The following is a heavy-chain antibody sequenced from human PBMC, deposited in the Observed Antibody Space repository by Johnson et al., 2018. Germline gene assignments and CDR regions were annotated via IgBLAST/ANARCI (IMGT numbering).Heavy chain of an antibody. CDR3: ATAVTGTKDY. D-gene: IGHD1-20*01. Sequence: VQLQESGGGLVQPGGSMRLSCAASGFTFSSYWLHWVRQAPGKGLVWVSRINSDGSTTTYADSVKGRFTITRDNAKNTLYLQMNRLRAAETVLYDCATAVTGTKDYWGRGTLVTVSS. CDR2: INSDGSTT. V-gene: IGHV3-74*01. CDR1: GFTFSSYW. J-gene: IGHJ4*02.